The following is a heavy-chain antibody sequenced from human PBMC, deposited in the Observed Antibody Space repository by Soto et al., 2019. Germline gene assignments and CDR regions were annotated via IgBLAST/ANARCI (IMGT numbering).Heavy chain of an antibody. Sequence: GGSLRLSCAASGFTFSSYWMSWVRQAPGKGLEWVANINQEGSEKYYVDSVKGRFTISRDNAKNSLYLQMSSLGAEDTAVYYCARELVVGPAEYFQHWRQGTLVTVSS. D-gene: IGHD3-22*01. V-gene: IGHV3-7*01. CDR2: INQEGSEK. J-gene: IGHJ1*01. CDR3: ARELVVGPAEYFQH. CDR1: GFTFSSYW.